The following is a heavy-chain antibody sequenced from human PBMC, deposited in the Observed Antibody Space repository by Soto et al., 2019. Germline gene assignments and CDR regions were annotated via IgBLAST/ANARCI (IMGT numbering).Heavy chain of an antibody. V-gene: IGHV1-69*08. CDR3: ARRRYCGYDCYHKHYYGMDV. D-gene: IGHD2-21*02. Sequence: QVRLVQSGAEVKKSGSSVTASCMASGGTFSSYTVNWLRQAPGRGLEWMGRVIPVLTTTDYAQKFRGRVTITADKSANAVYMELTSLSSEDTAIYYCARRRYCGYDCYHKHYYGMDVWGQGTTVTVAS. J-gene: IGHJ6*02. CDR2: VIPVLTTT. CDR1: GGTFSSYT.